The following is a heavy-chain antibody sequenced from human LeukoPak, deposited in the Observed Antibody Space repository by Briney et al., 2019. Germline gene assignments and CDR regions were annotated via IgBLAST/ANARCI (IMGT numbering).Heavy chain of an antibody. J-gene: IGHJ5*02. D-gene: IGHD3-10*01. CDR3: ARDPPYYGSGDNWFDP. CDR1: GYSISSGYY. V-gene: IGHV4-38-2*02. Sequence: PSETLSLTCTVSGYSISSGYYWGWIRQPPGKGLEWIGSIYHSGRTFYNPSLKSRVTISVDTSKNQFSLKLTSVTAADTAVYYCARDPPYYGSGDNWFDPWGQGTLVTVSS. CDR2: IYHSGRT.